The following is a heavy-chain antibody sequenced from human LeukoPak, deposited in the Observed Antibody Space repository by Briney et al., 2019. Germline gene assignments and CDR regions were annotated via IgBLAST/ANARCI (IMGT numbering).Heavy chain of an antibody. V-gene: IGHV3-33*01. D-gene: IGHD3-10*01. J-gene: IGHJ4*02. Sequence: GGSLRLSCTAPGFTFSSYAIHWIRQAPGKGLEGVALVWHDGSNRYYAASVKGRFTISRDNSKNTVYLQMNSLRAEDTAVYYCARELFGSGSCPDYWGQGTLVTVSS. CDR2: VWHDGSNR. CDR3: ARELFGSGSCPDY. CDR1: GFTFSSYA.